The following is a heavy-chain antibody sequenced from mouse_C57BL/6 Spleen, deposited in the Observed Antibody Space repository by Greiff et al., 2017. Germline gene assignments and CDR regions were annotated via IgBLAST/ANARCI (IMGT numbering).Heavy chain of an antibody. J-gene: IGHJ2*01. CDR3: AKVDYYGSSYSDYFDY. CDR2: INPNNGGT. V-gene: IGHV1-22*01. D-gene: IGHD1-1*01. Sequence: VQLQQSGPELVKPGASVKMSCKASGYTFTDYNMHWVKQSHGKSLEWIGYINPNNGGTSYNQKFKGKATLTVNKSSSTAYMELRSLTSEDSAVYYCAKVDYYGSSYSDYFDYWGQGTTLTVSS. CDR1: GYTFTDYN.